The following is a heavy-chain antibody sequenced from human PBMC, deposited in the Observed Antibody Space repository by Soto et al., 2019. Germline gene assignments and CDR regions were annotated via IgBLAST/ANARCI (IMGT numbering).Heavy chain of an antibody. CDR2: TSLEGSHE. CDR1: GFIFSDFG. V-gene: IGHV3-30*18. Sequence: GGSLRLSCAASGFIFSDFGMSWVRQAPGTGREWVAVTSLEGSHEYYAASAKGRFTISRDNSKNMLLLQMDNVRAEDTAVYYCAKSPSKARDYEVLAGYSGYFDSWGLGTLVTVSS. CDR3: AKSPSKARDYEVLAGYSGYFDS. J-gene: IGHJ4*02. D-gene: IGHD3-9*01.